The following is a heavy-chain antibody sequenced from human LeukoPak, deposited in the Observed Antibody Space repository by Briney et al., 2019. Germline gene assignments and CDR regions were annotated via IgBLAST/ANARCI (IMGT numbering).Heavy chain of an antibody. J-gene: IGHJ4*02. CDR1: GFTFDDYA. Sequence: GGSLRLSCAASGFTFDDYAMHWVRQAPGKGLEWVSGISWNSGSIGYADSVKGRFTISRDNAKNSLYVQMNSLRAEDMALYYCAKASSAGYYDILTGYYRSYYFDYWGQGTLVTVSS. CDR2: ISWNSGSI. D-gene: IGHD3-9*01. V-gene: IGHV3-9*03. CDR3: AKASSAGYYDILTGYYRSYYFDY.